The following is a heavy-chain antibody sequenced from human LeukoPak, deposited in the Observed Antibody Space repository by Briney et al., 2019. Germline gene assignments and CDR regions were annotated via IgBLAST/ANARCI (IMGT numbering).Heavy chain of an antibody. D-gene: IGHD3-10*01. CDR1: GFTFSSYA. Sequence: GGSLRLSCAASGFTFSSYAMSWVRQAPGKGLEWGSAISGSGGSTYYADSVKGRFTISRDNSKNTLYLQMNSLRAEDTAVYYCAKDTRPYGSGSYYFDYWGQGTLVTVSS. V-gene: IGHV3-23*01. J-gene: IGHJ4*02. CDR3: AKDTRPYGSGSYYFDY. CDR2: ISGSGGST.